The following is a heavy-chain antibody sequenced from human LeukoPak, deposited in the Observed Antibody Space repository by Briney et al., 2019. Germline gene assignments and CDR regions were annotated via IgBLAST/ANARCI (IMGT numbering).Heavy chain of an antibody. CDR2: ISYDGSNK. CDR3: ARGDDSGYYDYFDY. CDR1: GFTFSSYG. J-gene: IGHJ4*02. Sequence: GGSLRLSCAASGFTFSSYGMHWVRQAPGKGLEWVAVISYDGSNKCYAASVKGRFTISRDFSKNTVFLHMNSLRAEDTAMYYCARGDDSGYYDYFDYWGQGALATVSS. V-gene: IGHV3-30*03. D-gene: IGHD3-22*01.